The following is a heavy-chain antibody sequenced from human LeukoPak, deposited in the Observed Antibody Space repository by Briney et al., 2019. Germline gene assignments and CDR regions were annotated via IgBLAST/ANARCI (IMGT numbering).Heavy chain of an antibody. D-gene: IGHD4-17*01. CDR2: ISASGGST. V-gene: IGHV3-23*01. CDR1: GFTFSSYA. Sequence: GGSLRLSCVASGFTFSSYAMSWVRQAPGKGLEWVSGISASGGSTYYADSVKGRFTISRDNSKNTLYLQMNSLRAEDTAVYYCAKVSGDYYYYYGMDVWGQGTTVTVSS. CDR3: AKVSGDYYYYYGMDV. J-gene: IGHJ6*02.